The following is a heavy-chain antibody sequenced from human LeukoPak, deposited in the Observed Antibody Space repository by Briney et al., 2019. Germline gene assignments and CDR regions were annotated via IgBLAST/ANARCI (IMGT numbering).Heavy chain of an antibody. V-gene: IGHV4-4*07. CDR3: ARVSPGGNSDY. J-gene: IGHJ4*02. CDR1: GGTISSYY. CDR2: IYSSGST. D-gene: IGHD4-23*01. Sequence: SETLSLTCTVSGGTISSYYWSWIRQPAGKGLEWIGRIYSSGSTNYNPSLKSRVTMSVDMSRNQFSLKLSSVTAADTAVYYCARVSPGGNSDYLGQGTLVTVSS.